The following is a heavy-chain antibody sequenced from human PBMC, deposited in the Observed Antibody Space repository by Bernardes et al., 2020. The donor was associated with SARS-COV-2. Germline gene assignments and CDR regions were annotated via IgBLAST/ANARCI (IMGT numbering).Heavy chain of an antibody. J-gene: IGHJ4*02. D-gene: IGHD2-21*01. CDR2: IHPDDSDT. CDR3: VKSPSGVIDFFLSDW. Sequence: GESLKISCKASGYTFDKYWIGWARQTPGKGLEWMGIIHPDDSDTRYSPSFEGQVTISVDRSVSTVYLQWSSLRASDTAMYYCVKSPSGVIDFFLSDWWGQGTPVTVSS. CDR1: GYTFDKYW. V-gene: IGHV5-51*01.